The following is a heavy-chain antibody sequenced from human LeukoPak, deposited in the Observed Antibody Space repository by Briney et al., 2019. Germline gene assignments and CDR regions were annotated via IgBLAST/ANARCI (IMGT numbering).Heavy chain of an antibody. J-gene: IGHJ3*01. Sequence: SETLSLTRTVSGGSISSTSHFWRWFRQPPGQGLEWLGSLDYRGTSYHNPSLMSRITISVDTSKNQFFLKLSSVTAADTAVYYCATSLDWGQGALVTVSS. D-gene: IGHD2/OR15-2a*01. CDR2: LDYRGTS. V-gene: IGHV4-39*01. CDR1: GGSISSTSHF. CDR3: ATSLD.